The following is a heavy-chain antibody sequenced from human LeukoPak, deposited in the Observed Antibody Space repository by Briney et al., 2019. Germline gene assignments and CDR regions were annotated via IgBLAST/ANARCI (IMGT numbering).Heavy chain of an antibody. V-gene: IGHV3-33*01. Sequence: PGGSLRLPCAASGFTFSSFGMHWVRQAPGKGLEWVAVIWYDGSNKYYADSVKGRFTISRDNSKNTLYLQMNSLRAEDTAVYHCARDLGYGSGSNWFDPWGQGTLVTVSS. D-gene: IGHD3-10*01. CDR2: IWYDGSNK. J-gene: IGHJ5*02. CDR3: ARDLGYGSGSNWFDP. CDR1: GFTFSSFG.